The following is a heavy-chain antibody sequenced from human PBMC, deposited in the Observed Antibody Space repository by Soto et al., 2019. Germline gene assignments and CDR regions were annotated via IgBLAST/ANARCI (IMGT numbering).Heavy chain of an antibody. J-gene: IGHJ6*02. D-gene: IGHD1-20*01. Sequence: SETLSLTCTVSGGSMSSYYWSWIRQPPGKGLEWIGYIYYIGNTNYNPSLKSRVTILVDTSKNQFSLKLSSVTAADTAVYYCARVDPVSSNNYYYGMDVWGQGTTVTVSS. V-gene: IGHV4-59*01. CDR2: IYYIGNT. CDR1: GGSMSSYY. CDR3: ARVDPVSSNNYYYGMDV.